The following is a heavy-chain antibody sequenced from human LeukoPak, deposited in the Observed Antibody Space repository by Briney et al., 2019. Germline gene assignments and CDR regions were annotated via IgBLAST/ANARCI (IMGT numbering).Heavy chain of an antibody. Sequence: GRSLRLSCAASGFTFSSYAMHWVRQAPGKGLEWVAVISYDGSNKYYADSVKGRFTISRDNSKNTLYLQMNSLRAEDTAAYYCARDSVVTAQFDYWGQGTLVTVSS. CDR1: GFTFSSYA. CDR3: ARDSVVTAQFDY. D-gene: IGHD2-21*02. J-gene: IGHJ4*02. V-gene: IGHV3-30*07. CDR2: ISYDGSNK.